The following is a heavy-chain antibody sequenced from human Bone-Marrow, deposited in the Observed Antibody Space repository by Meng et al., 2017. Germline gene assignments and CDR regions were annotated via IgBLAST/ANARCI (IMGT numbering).Heavy chain of an antibody. CDR3: AKDWGSNDWYNWFDP. CDR1: GFTISDNG. D-gene: IGHD3-16*01. CDR2: ISYTGRDK. J-gene: IGHJ5*02. V-gene: IGHV3-30*18. Sequence: QVETEGGGVGAGQLRGYLDLSCVSTGFTISDNGMAWVLTAPGQGLEWVVMISYTGRDKQYGDSVSGRFTISRDTSKTTLYLQMNSLRAEDSAIYYCAKDWGSNDWYNWFDPWGQGTLVTVSS.